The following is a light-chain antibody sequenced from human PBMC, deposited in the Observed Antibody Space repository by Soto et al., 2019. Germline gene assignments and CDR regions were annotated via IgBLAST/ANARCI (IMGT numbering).Light chain of an antibody. V-gene: IGKV1-39*01. CDR2: SAS. J-gene: IGKJ5*01. CDR3: QQTYMPPIT. Sequence: DIQMTQSPSSLSASVGDRVTITCRESESINNYLNWYQQKPGRAPKLLIYSASSLQSGIPSRFSGSGSGTDFTDFTLTISSLQPEDFATYYCQQTYMPPITFGQGTRLEIK. CDR1: ESINNY.